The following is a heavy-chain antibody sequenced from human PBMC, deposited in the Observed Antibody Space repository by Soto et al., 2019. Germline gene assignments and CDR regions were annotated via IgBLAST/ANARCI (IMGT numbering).Heavy chain of an antibody. Sequence: GSLKISCKGSGYSFTSYWIGWVRQMPGKGLEWMGIIYPGDSDTRYSPSFQGQVTISADKSISTAYLQWSSLKASDTAMYYCARRKGYSSGLSNFGYWGQGTLVTVSS. D-gene: IGHD6-19*01. V-gene: IGHV5-51*01. CDR1: GYSFTSYW. CDR2: IYPGDSDT. CDR3: ARRKGYSSGLSNFGY. J-gene: IGHJ4*02.